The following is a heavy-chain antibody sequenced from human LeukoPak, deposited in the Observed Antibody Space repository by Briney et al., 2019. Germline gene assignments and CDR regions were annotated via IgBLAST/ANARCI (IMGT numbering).Heavy chain of an antibody. CDR2: IYPGDSDT. D-gene: IGHD5-18*01. CDR1: GYNFTTYW. CDR3: ARSVRGYSYGYCDY. Sequence: GESLKISCKTSGYNFTTYWIGWVRQMPGKGLEWMGIIYPGDSDTRYSPSFQGQVTISADKSISTAYLQWSSLKASDTAMYYCARSVRGYSYGYCDYWGQGTLVTVSS. J-gene: IGHJ4*02. V-gene: IGHV5-51*01.